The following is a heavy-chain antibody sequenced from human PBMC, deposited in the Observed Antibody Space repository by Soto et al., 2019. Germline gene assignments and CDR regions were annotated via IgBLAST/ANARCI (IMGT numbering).Heavy chain of an antibody. D-gene: IGHD1-20*01. CDR2: ISSSSSTI. CDR1: GFTFSSYS. CDR3: ARSPYNWSTYYYYYYMDV. Sequence: GGSLRLSCAASGFTFSSYSMNWVRQAPGKGLEWVSYISSSSSTIYYAVSVKGRFTISRDNAKNSLYLQMNSLRAEDTAVYYRARSPYNWSTYYYYYYMDVWGKGTTVTVSS. J-gene: IGHJ6*03. V-gene: IGHV3-48*01.